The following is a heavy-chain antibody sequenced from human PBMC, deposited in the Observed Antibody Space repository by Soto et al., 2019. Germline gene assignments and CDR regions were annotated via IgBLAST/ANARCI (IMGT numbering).Heavy chain of an antibody. CDR2: MSWNSGTI. CDR3: AKDIRRGFSSAWGD. Sequence: EVQLVESGGGLVQPSRSLRLSCAASGFTFDDYAMHWVRQAPGKGLEWVSGMSWNSGTIAYADSVKGRFTVSRDNAKNSLYLQMNSLRADDTAVYYCAKDIRRGFSSAWGDWGQGALVTVSS. J-gene: IGHJ4*02. CDR1: GFTFDDYA. D-gene: IGHD6-19*01. V-gene: IGHV3-9*01.